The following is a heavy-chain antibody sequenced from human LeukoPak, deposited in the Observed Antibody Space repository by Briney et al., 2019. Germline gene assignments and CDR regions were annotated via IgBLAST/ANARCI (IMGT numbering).Heavy chain of an antibody. CDR3: ARGYYGSGTPEY. D-gene: IGHD3-10*01. CDR1: GFTFSSYE. J-gene: IGHJ4*02. V-gene: IGHV3-48*03. Sequence: GGSLRLSCAASGFTFSSYEMNWVRQAPGKGLEWVSYISSSGSTIYYADSVKGRFTISRDNAKNSLYLQMNSLRAEDTAVYYCARGYYGSGTPEYWGQGTLVTVSS. CDR2: ISSSGSTI.